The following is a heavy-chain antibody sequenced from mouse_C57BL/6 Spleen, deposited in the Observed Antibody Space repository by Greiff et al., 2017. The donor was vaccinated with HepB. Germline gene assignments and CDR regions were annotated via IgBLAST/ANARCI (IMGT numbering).Heavy chain of an antibody. V-gene: IGHV5-4*01. CDR3: ARDGDLLLRYFDY. CDR1: GFTFSSYA. Sequence: EVKLMESGGGLVKPGGSLKLSCAASGFTFSSYAMSWVRQTPEKRLEWVATISDGGSYTYYPDNVKGRFTISRDNAKNNLYLQMSHLKSEDTAMYYCARDGDLLLRYFDYWGQGTTLTVSS. D-gene: IGHD1-1*01. CDR2: ISDGGSYT. J-gene: IGHJ2*01.